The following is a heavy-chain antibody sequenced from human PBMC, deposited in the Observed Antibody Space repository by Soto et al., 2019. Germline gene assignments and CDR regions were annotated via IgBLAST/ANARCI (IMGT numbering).Heavy chain of an antibody. CDR1: GGTFSSYA. CDR2: IIPIFGTA. D-gene: IGHD4-4*01. V-gene: IGHV1-69*05. CDR3: ARVASDYINSADH. Sequence: SVKVSCKASGGTFSSYAISWVRQAPGQGLEWMGGIIPIFGTANYAASVKGRFTISRDNSKDTVDLEMNRLRVDDTAVYFCARVASDYINSADHWGQGILVTVSS. J-gene: IGHJ4*02.